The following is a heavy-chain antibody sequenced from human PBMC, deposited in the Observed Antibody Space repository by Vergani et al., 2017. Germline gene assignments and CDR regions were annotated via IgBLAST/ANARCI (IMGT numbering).Heavy chain of an antibody. CDR3: ARGGSCSSTSCYGPLYNWFDP. Sequence: QLQLQESGSGLVKPSQTLSLTCAVSGGSISSGGYSWSWIRQPPGKGLEWIGYIYHSGSTYYNPSLKSRVTISVDRSKNQFSLKLSSWTAADPAVYYCARGGSCSSTSCYGPLYNWFDPWGQGTLVTVSS. CDR1: GGSISSGGYS. CDR2: IYHSGST. J-gene: IGHJ5*02. V-gene: IGHV4-30-2*01. D-gene: IGHD2-2*01.